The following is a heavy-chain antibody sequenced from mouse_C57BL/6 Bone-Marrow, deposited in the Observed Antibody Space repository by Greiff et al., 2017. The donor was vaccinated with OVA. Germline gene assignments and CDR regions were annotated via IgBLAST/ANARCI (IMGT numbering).Heavy chain of an antibody. V-gene: IGHV1-55*01. CDR2: IYPGSGST. CDR1: GYTFTSYW. D-gene: IGHD3-3*01. Sequence: VQLQQPGAELVKPGASVKMSCKASGYTFTSYWITWVKQSPGQGLEWIGDIYPGSGSTNYNEKFKSKATLTVDTSTNTAYMQLSSLTSEDSAVYFFSRGRTGLGGYFDYWGQGTTLTVSS. CDR3: SRGRTGLGGYFDY. J-gene: IGHJ2*01.